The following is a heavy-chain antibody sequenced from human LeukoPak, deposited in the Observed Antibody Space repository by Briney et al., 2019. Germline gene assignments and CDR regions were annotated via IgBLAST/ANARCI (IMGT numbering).Heavy chain of an antibody. V-gene: IGHV3-74*01. CDR1: GFTLSVYW. Sequence: GGSLRLSCTVSGFTLSVYWMNWVRQAPGKGLLWVARMNNDGSGISYADSVKGRFTISRDNAKNTVYLQMNDLRAEDTAVYFCAREAVGAGGWYFDLWGRGTLVTVSP. CDR3: AREAVGAGGWYFDL. CDR2: MNNDGSGI. J-gene: IGHJ2*01. D-gene: IGHD3-16*01.